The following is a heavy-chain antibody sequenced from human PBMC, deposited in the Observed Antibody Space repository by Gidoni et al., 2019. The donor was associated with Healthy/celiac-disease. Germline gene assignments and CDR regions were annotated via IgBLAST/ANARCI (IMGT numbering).Heavy chain of an antibody. CDR1: GGSIRSSSYY. Sequence: QLQLQESGPGLVKPSETLSLTCTVSGGSIRSSSYYWGWLRQPPGKGLEWMGSIYYSGSTYYNPSLKSRVTISVDTSKNQFSLKLSSVTAADTAVYYCASGIWFGDPGVDYWGQGTLVTVSS. D-gene: IGHD3-10*01. V-gene: IGHV4-39*01. CDR2: IYYSGST. J-gene: IGHJ4*02. CDR3: ASGIWFGDPGVDY.